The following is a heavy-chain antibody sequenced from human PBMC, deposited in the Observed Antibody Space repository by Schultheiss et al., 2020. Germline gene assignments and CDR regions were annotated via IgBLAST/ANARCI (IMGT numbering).Heavy chain of an antibody. CDR2: INHSGST. J-gene: IGHJ6*04. Sequence: SETLSLTCTVSGGSISSGGYYWSWIRQPPGKGLEWIGEINHSGSTNYNPSLKSRVTISVNTSKNQFSLKLSSVTAADTAVYYCALRTYPGASLAGMDVWGKGTTVTVSS. CDR3: ALRTYPGASLAGMDV. D-gene: IGHD4-17*01. V-gene: IGHV4-39*07. CDR1: GGSISSGGYY.